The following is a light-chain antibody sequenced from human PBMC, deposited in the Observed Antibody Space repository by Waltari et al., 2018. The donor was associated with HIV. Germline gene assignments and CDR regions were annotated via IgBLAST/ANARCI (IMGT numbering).Light chain of an antibody. CDR1: NSHVRPYNY. V-gene: IGLV2-14*01. CDR3: SSYTITTAIV. J-gene: IGLJ2*01. CDR2: EVT. Sequence: QPALTQPAPVSGSPGPSITLSCTGPNSHVRPYNYVSWYQQPPGKAPKLLIYEVTNRPPGISNRFSGSKSGNTASMTISGLQPEDEADYYCSSYTITTAIVFGGGTKLTVL.